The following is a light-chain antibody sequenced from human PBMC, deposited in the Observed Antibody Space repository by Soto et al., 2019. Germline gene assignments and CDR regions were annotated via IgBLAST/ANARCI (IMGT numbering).Light chain of an antibody. Sequence: QSVLTQPASVSGSPGQSITISCTGTSSDVGGYNFVSWYQHHPGKAPELMIYEVSKRPSGVSDRFSGSKSGNTASLTISGLQADDEGDYYCTSYASSRTLVFGSGTKATVL. CDR2: EVS. J-gene: IGLJ1*01. CDR3: TSYASSRTLV. V-gene: IGLV2-14*01. CDR1: SSDVGGYNF.